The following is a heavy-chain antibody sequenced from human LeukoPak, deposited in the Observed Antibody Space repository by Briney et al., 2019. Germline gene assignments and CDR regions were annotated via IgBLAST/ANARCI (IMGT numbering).Heavy chain of an antibody. V-gene: IGHV3-7*01. CDR3: ARDAGWGYYDL. CDR1: GFTFSISW. Sequence: GGSLRLSCVASGFTFSISWVTWVRLAPGKGLEWVANIDKHGNKKYYVDSVKGRFAISRDYASNSVFLQMDSLKAEDTSVYYCARDAGWGYYDLWGQGAPVTVSS. J-gene: IGHJ4*02. CDR2: IDKHGNKK. D-gene: IGHD1-26*01.